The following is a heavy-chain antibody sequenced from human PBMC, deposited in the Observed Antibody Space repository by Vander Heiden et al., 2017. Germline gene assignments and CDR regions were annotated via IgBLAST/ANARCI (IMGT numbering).Heavy chain of an antibody. CDR1: GFTFSSYA. Sequence: EVQLLESGGGSVQPGGSLRLSCAASGFTFSSYAMSWVRQAPGKGLEWVSAISGSGGSTYYADSVKGRFTISRDNSKNTLYLQMNSLRAEDTAVYYCEKDPEYSGDFDYWGQGTLVTVSS. CDR2: ISGSGGST. D-gene: IGHD1-26*01. V-gene: IGHV3-23*01. J-gene: IGHJ4*02. CDR3: EKDPEYSGDFDY.